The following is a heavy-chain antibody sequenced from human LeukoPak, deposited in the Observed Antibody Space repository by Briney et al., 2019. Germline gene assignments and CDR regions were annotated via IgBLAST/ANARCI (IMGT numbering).Heavy chain of an antibody. CDR1: GGSISSAGYY. CDR3: ARQDGYYGSGSYSPFDY. D-gene: IGHD3-10*01. CDR2: IYYSGST. Sequence: SETLSLTCTVSGGSISSAGYYWSWIRQHPGKGLEWIGSIYYSGSTYYNPSLKSRVTISVDTSKNQFSLKLSSVTAADTAVYYCARQDGYYGSGSYSPFDYWGQGTLVTVSS. V-gene: IGHV4-39*01. J-gene: IGHJ4*02.